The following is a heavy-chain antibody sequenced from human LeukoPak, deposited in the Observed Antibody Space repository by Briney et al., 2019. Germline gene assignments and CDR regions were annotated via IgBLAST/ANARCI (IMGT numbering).Heavy chain of an antibody. CDR1: GFSLSTSGVG. D-gene: IGHD3-22*01. CDR2: IYWNDDK. Sequence: SGPTLVKPTQTLTLTCTFSGFSLSTSGVGAGWIRQPPGKALEWLALIYWNDDKRYSPSLKSRLTITKDTSKNQVVLTMTNMDPVDTATYYCARTISGYYYDSSGYYPFDYWGQGTLVTVSS. V-gene: IGHV2-5*01. CDR3: ARTISGYYYDSSGYYPFDY. J-gene: IGHJ4*02.